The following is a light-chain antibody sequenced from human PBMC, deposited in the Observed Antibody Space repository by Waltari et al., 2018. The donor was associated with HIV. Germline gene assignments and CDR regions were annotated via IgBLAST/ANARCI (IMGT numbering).Light chain of an antibody. Sequence: DIQMTQSPSTLSASVGDRITIPCRASQSVSSGLAWYQQKPGKVPQLLIYEASSLESGVPSRFSGSGYGTEFALTISSLQPDDFATYYCQQYNSFSWTFGQGTKVDIK. J-gene: IGKJ1*01. V-gene: IGKV1-5*03. CDR1: QSVSSG. CDR2: EAS. CDR3: QQYNSFSWT.